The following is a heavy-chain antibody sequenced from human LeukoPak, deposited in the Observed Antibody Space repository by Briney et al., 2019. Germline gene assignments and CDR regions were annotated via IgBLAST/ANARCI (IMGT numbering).Heavy chain of an antibody. D-gene: IGHD6-19*01. CDR3: ATKQWLAPPPDS. Sequence: GGSLRLSCAASGFTFSKYWMLWVRQAPGKGLESVSRINTDGTVTTYADSVKGRFTVSRDNADNTMFLQMNSVRDEDTAVYYWATKQWLAPPPDSWGQGTPVTVSS. J-gene: IGHJ4*02. V-gene: IGHV3-74*01. CDR1: GFTFSKYW. CDR2: INTDGTVT.